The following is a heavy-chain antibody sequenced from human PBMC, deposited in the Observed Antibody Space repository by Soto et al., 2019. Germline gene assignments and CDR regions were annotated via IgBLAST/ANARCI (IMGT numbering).Heavy chain of an antibody. Sequence: PSETLSLTCTVSGGSISSGGYYWSWIRQHPGKGLEWIGYIYYSGSTYYNPSLKSRVTISVDTSKNQSSLKLSSVTAADTAVYYCALWGSYRSFDNWGQGTLVTVSS. CDR1: GGSISSGGYY. V-gene: IGHV4-31*03. CDR2: IYYSGST. D-gene: IGHD3-16*02. J-gene: IGHJ4*02. CDR3: ALWGSYRSFDN.